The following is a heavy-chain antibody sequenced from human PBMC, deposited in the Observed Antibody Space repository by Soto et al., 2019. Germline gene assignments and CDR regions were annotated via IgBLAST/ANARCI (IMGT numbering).Heavy chain of an antibody. J-gene: IGHJ5*02. CDR1: GFTFSNYG. D-gene: IGHD2-21*01. CDR3: ARGHFNVAP. V-gene: IGHV3-30*03. Sequence: GGSLRLSCAASGFTFSNYGMHWVRQAPGKGLEWVAVISYDGSNKYYADSVEGRFTVSRDNARNTLYLHMKGLRVEDTAVYHCARGHFNVAPWGPGTLVTVSS. CDR2: ISYDGSNK.